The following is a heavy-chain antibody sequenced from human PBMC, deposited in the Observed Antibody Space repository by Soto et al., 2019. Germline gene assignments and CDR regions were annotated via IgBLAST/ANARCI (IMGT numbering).Heavy chain of an antibody. Sequence: ASVKVSCKASGGTFSSYTISWVRQAPGQGLEWMGRIIPILGIANYAQKFQGRVTITADKSTSTAYMELSSLRSEDTAVYYCARVPVRVRGVMRDYYYYYYMDVWGKGTTVTVSS. CDR2: IIPILGIA. D-gene: IGHD3-10*01. J-gene: IGHJ6*03. CDR1: GGTFSSYT. V-gene: IGHV1-69*02. CDR3: ARVPVRVRGVMRDYYYYYYMDV.